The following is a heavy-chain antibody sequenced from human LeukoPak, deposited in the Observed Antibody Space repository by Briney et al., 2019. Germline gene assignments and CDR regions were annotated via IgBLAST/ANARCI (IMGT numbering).Heavy chain of an antibody. D-gene: IGHD4-23*01. V-gene: IGHV3-33*01. CDR3: ARGRYGSNSPFDY. CDR2: IWYDASNK. CDR1: GFTFSNYG. Sequence: PGGSLRLSCAASGFTFSNYGMHWGRQAPGKGLEWVAVIWYDASNKYYADSVKGRFTISRDNSKNTLYLQMNSLRAEDTAVYYCARGRYGSNSPFDYWGQGTLVTVSS. J-gene: IGHJ4*02.